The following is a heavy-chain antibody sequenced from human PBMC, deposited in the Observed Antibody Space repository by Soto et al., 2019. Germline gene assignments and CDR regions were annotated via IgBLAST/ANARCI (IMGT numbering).Heavy chain of an antibody. CDR2: IYHSGST. CDR3: AREGGGGSSWYSDY. D-gene: IGHD6-13*01. J-gene: IGHJ4*02. V-gene: IGHV4-59*13. CDR1: GGSSSSYC. Sequence: SETLSLTCTVAGGSSSSYCCSWIRQPPGKGLEWIGYIYHSGSTNYNPSLKSRVTISVDTSKNQFSLKLSSATAADTAVYYCAREGGGGSSWYSDYWGQGTLVTVSS.